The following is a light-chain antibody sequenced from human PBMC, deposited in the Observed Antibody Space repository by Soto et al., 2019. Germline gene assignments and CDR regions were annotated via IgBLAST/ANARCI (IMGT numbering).Light chain of an antibody. CDR3: QQYNNYWT. CDR1: QSISSW. V-gene: IGKV1-5*01. Sequence: DIQMTQSPSTLSASVGDRVTITCRASQSISSWLAWYQQKPGKAPKLLIYDASSLEGGVPSRFSGSGSATEFTLTISSLQPDDFATYYCQQYNNYWTFGQGTKGDIK. CDR2: DAS. J-gene: IGKJ1*01.